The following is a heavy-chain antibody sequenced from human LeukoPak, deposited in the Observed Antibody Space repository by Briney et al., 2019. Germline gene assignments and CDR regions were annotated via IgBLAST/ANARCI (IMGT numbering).Heavy chain of an antibody. Sequence: SETLSLTCAVYGGSFSGYYWSWIRQPPGKGLEWIGEINHSGSTNYNPSLKSRVTISVDTSKNQFSLKLSSVTAADTAVYYCASGTYGDYCYYYMDVWGKGTTVTVSS. J-gene: IGHJ6*03. CDR1: GGSFSGYY. V-gene: IGHV4-34*01. CDR2: INHSGST. CDR3: ASGTYGDYCYYYMDV. D-gene: IGHD4-17*01.